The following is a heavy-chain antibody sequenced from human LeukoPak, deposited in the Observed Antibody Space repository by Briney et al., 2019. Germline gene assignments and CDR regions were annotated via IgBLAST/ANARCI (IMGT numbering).Heavy chain of an antibody. CDR2: ISGSGGTT. Sequence: GGSLRLSCAASGFTFSSYAMSWVRQAPGKGLEWVSAISGSGGTTYYADSVKGRFTISRDNSKNTLYLQMNSLRAEDTAFYYCAKVPLSAGGWYEYWGQGTLVTVSS. D-gene: IGHD6-19*01. V-gene: IGHV3-23*01. CDR3: AKVPLSAGGWYEY. CDR1: GFTFSSYA. J-gene: IGHJ4*02.